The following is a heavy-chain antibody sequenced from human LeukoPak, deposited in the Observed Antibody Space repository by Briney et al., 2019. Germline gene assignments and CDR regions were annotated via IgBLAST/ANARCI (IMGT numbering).Heavy chain of an antibody. CDR2: ISSSSSYI. V-gene: IGHV3-21*01. J-gene: IGHJ3*02. D-gene: IGHD3-10*01. CDR3: AGTYGSGSSYAFDI. CDR1: GFTFSSYS. Sequence: GGSLRLSCAASGFTFSSYSMNWVRQAPGKGLEWVSSISSSSSYIYYADSLKGRFTISRDNSKNTLYLQMNSLRAEDTAVYYCAGTYGSGSSYAFDIWGQGTMVTVSS.